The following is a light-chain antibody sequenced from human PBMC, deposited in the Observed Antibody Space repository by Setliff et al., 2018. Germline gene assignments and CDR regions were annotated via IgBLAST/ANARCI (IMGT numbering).Light chain of an antibody. CDR3: SSYTSLSTRV. V-gene: IGLV2-14*01. CDR2: EVS. J-gene: IGLJ1*01. Sequence: QSVLTQPASVSGSPGQSITISCTGTSSDVGDYKYVSWYQQLPGKAPKLIIFEVSNRPSGIPNPFSGSKSGNTASLSISGLQAEDEADYYCSSYTSLSTRVFGTGTKVTVL. CDR1: SSDVGDYKY.